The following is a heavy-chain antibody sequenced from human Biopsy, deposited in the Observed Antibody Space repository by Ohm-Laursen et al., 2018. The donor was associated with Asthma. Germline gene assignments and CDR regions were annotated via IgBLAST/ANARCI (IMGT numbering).Heavy chain of an antibody. D-gene: IGHD3-9*01. CDR1: GYTFINYA. J-gene: IGHJ3*02. V-gene: IGHV1-3*01. Sequence: GASVKASCKASGYTFINYAIHWVRQAPGHSLEWMGWINAANGNTKYSQKFQGRLTISRDTSASTAYMDLSSLRSEDTAVYYCARTYFDFLTGQVHDAFAMWGQGTMVTVS. CDR2: INAANGNT. CDR3: ARTYFDFLTGQVHDAFAM.